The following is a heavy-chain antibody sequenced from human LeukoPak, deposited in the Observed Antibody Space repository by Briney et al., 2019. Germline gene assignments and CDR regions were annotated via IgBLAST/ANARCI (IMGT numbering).Heavy chain of an antibody. CDR2: IIPIFGTA. Sequence: GASVKVSCKASGGTFSSYAISWVRQAPGQGLEWMGRIIPIFGTANYAQKFQGRVTITADESTSTAYMELSSLRSEDTAVYYCARVGYDFWSGYSQDHGEYYFDYWGQGTLVTVSS. CDR1: GGTFSSYA. V-gene: IGHV1-69*13. CDR3: ARVGYDFWSGYSQDHGEYYFDY. J-gene: IGHJ4*02. D-gene: IGHD3-3*01.